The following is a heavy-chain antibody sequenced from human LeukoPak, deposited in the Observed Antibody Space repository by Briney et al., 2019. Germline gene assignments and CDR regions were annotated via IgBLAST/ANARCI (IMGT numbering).Heavy chain of an antibody. J-gene: IGHJ6*03. CDR3: ARVPFLRYDFWSGYPVYMDV. D-gene: IGHD3-3*01. CDR1: GGSFSGYY. Sequence: SETLSLTCAVYGGSFSGYYWSWIRQPPGKGLEWIGEINHSGSTNYNPSLKSRVTISVDTSKNQFSLKLSSVTAADTAVYCCARVPFLRYDFWSGYPVYMDVWGKGTTVTVSS. CDR2: INHSGST. V-gene: IGHV4-34*01.